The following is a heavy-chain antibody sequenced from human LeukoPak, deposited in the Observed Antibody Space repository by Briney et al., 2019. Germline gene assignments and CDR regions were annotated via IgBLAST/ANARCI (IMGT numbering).Heavy chain of an antibody. CDR3: ARDICSSTSCYEDI. CDR2: IYYSGST. D-gene: IGHD2-2*01. CDR1: GGSISSGGYY. V-gene: IGHV4-31*03. Sequence: KPSETLSLTCTVSGGSISSGGYYWSWLRQHPGKGLEWIGYIYYSGSTYYNPSLKSRVTISVDTSKNQFSLKLSSVTAADTAVYYCARDICSSTSCYEDIWGQGTMVTVSS. J-gene: IGHJ3*02.